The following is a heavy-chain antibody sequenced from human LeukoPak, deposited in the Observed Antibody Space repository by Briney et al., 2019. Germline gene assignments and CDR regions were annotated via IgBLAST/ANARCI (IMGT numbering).Heavy chain of an antibody. Sequence: GGSLRLSCVVSGSTFSNYWMHWVRQAPGKGLVWVSRINPDGSRTDYADSVAGRFTISRDNAKNTLYLQMSSLRAEDTAVYYCARSGSNVAFDIWGLGTMVTVSS. CDR1: GSTFSNYW. D-gene: IGHD1-26*01. J-gene: IGHJ3*02. CDR2: INPDGSRT. CDR3: ARSGSNVAFDI. V-gene: IGHV3-74*01.